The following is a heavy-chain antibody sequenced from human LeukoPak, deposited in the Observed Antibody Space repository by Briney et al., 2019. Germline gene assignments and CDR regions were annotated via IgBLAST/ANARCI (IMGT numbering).Heavy chain of an antibody. J-gene: IGHJ4*02. CDR3: ARDLPAAMDY. D-gene: IGHD2-2*01. V-gene: IGHV4-31*03. CDR2: IYYSGST. CDR1: GGSISSGGYY. Sequence: SETLSLTCTVSGGSISSGGYYWSQIRQHPGKGLEWIGYIYYSGSTYYNPSLKSRVTISVDTSKNQFSLKLSSVTAADTAVYYCARDLPAAMDYWGQGTLVTVSS.